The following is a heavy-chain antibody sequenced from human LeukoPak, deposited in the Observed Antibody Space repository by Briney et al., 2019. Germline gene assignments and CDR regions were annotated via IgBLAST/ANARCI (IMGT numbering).Heavy chain of an antibody. J-gene: IGHJ4*01. V-gene: IGHV4-59*01. Sequence: SETLSLTCTVSGGSINSYYWSWIRQPPGKGLEWIGYIYYSGSTNYNPSLKSRVTISRDTSKNLFSLKLRSVTAADTAVYYCTSGGMVSGDYWGHGTLVTVSS. CDR3: TSGGMVSGDY. CDR1: GGSINSYY. D-gene: IGHD2-8*01. CDR2: IYYSGST.